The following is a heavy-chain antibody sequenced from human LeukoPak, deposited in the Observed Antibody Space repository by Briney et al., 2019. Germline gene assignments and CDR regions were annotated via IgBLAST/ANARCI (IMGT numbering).Heavy chain of an antibody. CDR2: ISSSSSTI. V-gene: IGHV3-48*04. D-gene: IGHD6-13*01. CDR1: GFTFSSYS. Sequence: GGSLRLSCAASGFTFSSYSMNWVRQAPGKGLEWVSYISSSSSTIYYADSVKGRFTISRDNAKNSLYLQMNSLRAEDTAVYYCARGLAAAGTRGPYWGQGTLVTVSS. CDR3: ARGLAAAGTRGPY. J-gene: IGHJ4*02.